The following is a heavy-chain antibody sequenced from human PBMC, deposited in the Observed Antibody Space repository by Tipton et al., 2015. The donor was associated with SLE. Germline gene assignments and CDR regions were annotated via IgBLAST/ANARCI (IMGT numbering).Heavy chain of an antibody. CDR1: GGSISSGGYY. D-gene: IGHD6-6*01. CDR2: IYTSGST. J-gene: IGHJ4*02. CDR3: ASFYSTSSPIEY. Sequence: TLSLTCTVSGGSISSGGYYWSWIRQPAGKGLEWIGYIYTSGSTYYNPSLKSRVTISVDTSKNQFSLKLTSVTAADTAVYYCASFYSTSSPIEYWGQGTLVTVSS. V-gene: IGHV4-61*09.